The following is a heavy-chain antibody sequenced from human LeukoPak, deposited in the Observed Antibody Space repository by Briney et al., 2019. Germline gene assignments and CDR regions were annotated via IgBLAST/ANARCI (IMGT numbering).Heavy chain of an antibody. CDR3: ARLEYCSSTGCPMWFDP. Sequence: PGESLKISCKGSGYSFTSYWIGWVRQMPGKGLEWMGIIYPGDSDTRYSPSFQGQVTISADKSISTAYLQWSSLKASDTAMYYCARLEYCSSTGCPMWFDPWGQGTLVTVSS. V-gene: IGHV5-51*01. CDR2: IYPGDSDT. D-gene: IGHD2-2*01. CDR1: GYSFTSYW. J-gene: IGHJ5*02.